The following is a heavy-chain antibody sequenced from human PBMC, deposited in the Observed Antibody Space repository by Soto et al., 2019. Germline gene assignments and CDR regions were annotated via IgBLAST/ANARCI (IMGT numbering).Heavy chain of an antibody. D-gene: IGHD2-21*01. CDR1: GFTFSDYY. CDR2: IRNKVMTYTT. V-gene: IGHV3-72*01. J-gene: IGHJ4*02. Sequence: EVQLVESGGDLVQPEGSLRLSCVASGFTFSDYYMDWVRQTPGKGLEWVGRIRNKVMTYTTEYAASVKGRFTVSRDDSRNSLYLQMNSLKTEDTAMYYCRRVGRLTTPYYTDYWGQGTLVTVSS. CDR3: RRVGRLTTPYYTDY.